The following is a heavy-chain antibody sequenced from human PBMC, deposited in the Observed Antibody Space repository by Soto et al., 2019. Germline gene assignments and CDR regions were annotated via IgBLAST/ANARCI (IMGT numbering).Heavy chain of an antibody. CDR1: GFTFTSYA. V-gene: IGHV3-23*01. J-gene: IGHJ4*02. CDR2: VTGNGGNT. D-gene: IGHD5-18*01. CDR3: AKESGFNYGYFDY. Sequence: GGSLRLSCTASGFTFTSYAMSWVRQSPGKGLEWVSVVTGNGGNTYSADSVKGRFIISRDNSKNTLYLQMDSLRVEDTAVYFCAKESGFNYGYFDYWGQGTLVTVSS.